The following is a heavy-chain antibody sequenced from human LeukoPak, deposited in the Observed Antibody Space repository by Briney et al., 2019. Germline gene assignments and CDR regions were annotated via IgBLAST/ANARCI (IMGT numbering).Heavy chain of an antibody. CDR2: IYSGGST. J-gene: IGHJ6*02. V-gene: IGHV3-53*01. D-gene: IGHD3-9*01. CDR3: ARGPYDILTGSIDYYNGMDV. Sequence: GGSLRLSCAASGFTVSSNYMSWVRQAPGKGLEWVSVIYSGGSTYYADSVKGRFTISRDNSKNTLYLQMNSLRAEDTAVYYCARGPYDILTGSIDYYNGMDVWGQGTTVTVSS. CDR1: GFTVSSNY.